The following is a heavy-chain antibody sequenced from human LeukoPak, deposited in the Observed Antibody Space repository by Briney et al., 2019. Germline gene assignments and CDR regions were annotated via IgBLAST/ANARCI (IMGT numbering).Heavy chain of an antibody. Sequence: SETLSLTCTVSGGSISNYYWSWIRQPPGKGLEWIGYIYYSGNTNYNPSLKSRVTISVDTSKNQFSLKLSSVTAADTAVYNCARGSMTTVTLADYWGRGTLVTVSS. CDR1: GGSISNYY. D-gene: IGHD4-17*01. CDR3: ARGSMTTVTLADY. V-gene: IGHV4-59*01. CDR2: IYYSGNT. J-gene: IGHJ4*02.